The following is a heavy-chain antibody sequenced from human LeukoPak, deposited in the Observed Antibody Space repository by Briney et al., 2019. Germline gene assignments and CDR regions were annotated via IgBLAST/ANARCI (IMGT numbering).Heavy chain of an antibody. Sequence: PGGSLRLSCAASGFTFSNNWMHWVRQAPGKGPVWVSQINSDGTSTNYADSVKGRFTISRDNAKNTLYLQMNSLRAEDTAVYYCARTEYCSPTSCKYASFWGQGTMVTVSS. CDR1: GFTFSNNW. D-gene: IGHD2-2*01. J-gene: IGHJ3*01. CDR2: INSDGTST. CDR3: ARTEYCSPTSCKYASF. V-gene: IGHV3-74*01.